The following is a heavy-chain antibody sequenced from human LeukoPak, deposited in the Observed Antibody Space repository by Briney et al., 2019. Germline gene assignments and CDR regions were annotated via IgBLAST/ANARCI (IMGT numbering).Heavy chain of an antibody. D-gene: IGHD2-15*01. CDR2: ISSTSSYI. CDR1: GFTFSSYT. CDR3: ARDRAGHQVVSH. Sequence: GASLRLSCAASGFTFSSYTMNWVRQAPGKGLEWVSSISSTSSYIYYADSVKGRFTISRDNARNSLYLQMNSLKPEDTALYYCARDRAGHQVVSHWGQATLAIVSS. J-gene: IGHJ4*02. V-gene: IGHV3-21*04.